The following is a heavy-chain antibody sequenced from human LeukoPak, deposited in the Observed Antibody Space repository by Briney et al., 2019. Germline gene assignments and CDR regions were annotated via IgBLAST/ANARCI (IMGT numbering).Heavy chain of an antibody. D-gene: IGHD1-26*01. J-gene: IGHJ4*02. V-gene: IGHV1-18*01. CDR3: ARGKGGSYLGGGPDY. CDR2: ISAYNGNT. Sequence: ASVMVSCKASGYTFTSYGISWVRQAPGQGLEWMGWISAYNGNTNYAQKLQGRVTMTTDTSTSTAYMELRSLRSDDTAVYYCARGKGGSYLGGGPDYWGQGTLVTVSS. CDR1: GYTFTSYG.